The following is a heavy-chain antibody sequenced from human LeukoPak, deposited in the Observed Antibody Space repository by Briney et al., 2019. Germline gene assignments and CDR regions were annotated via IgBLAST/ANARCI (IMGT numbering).Heavy chain of an antibody. Sequence: PSETLSLTCAVYGGSFSGYYWSWIRQPPGKGLEWIGEINHSGSTNYSPSLKSRVTISVDTSKNQFSLKLSSVTAADTAVYYCARELPIVEGDLDAFDIWGQGTMVTVSS. CDR3: ARELPIVEGDLDAFDI. J-gene: IGHJ3*02. CDR2: INHSGST. CDR1: GGSFSGYY. V-gene: IGHV4-34*01. D-gene: IGHD1-26*01.